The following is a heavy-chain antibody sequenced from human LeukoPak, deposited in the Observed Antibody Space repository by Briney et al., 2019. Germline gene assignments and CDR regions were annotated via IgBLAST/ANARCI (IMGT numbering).Heavy chain of an antibody. Sequence: GGSLRLSCAASGFTFSSYSMTWVRQAPGKGLEWVSSISSSSSYIYYADSVKGRFTISRDNAKNSLYLQMNSLRAEDTAVYYCARDLVEGTTQYYFDYWGQGTLVTVSS. V-gene: IGHV3-21*01. D-gene: IGHD1-7*01. CDR3: ARDLVEGTTQYYFDY. CDR2: ISSSSSYI. J-gene: IGHJ4*02. CDR1: GFTFSSYS.